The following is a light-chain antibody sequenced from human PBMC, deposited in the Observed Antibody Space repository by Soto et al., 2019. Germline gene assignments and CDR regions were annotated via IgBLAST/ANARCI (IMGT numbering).Light chain of an antibody. CDR1: SSDVGGYKY. J-gene: IGLJ3*02. CDR2: EVS. V-gene: IGLV2-14*01. CDR3: SSYTTSSTHWV. Sequence: QSALTQPASVSGSPGQSITISCTGTSSDVGGYKYVSWYQQHPGKAPKLMIYEVSNRPSGVSNRFSGSKSGNTASLTISGLPAEDEADYYCSSYTTSSTHWVFGGGTQLTVL.